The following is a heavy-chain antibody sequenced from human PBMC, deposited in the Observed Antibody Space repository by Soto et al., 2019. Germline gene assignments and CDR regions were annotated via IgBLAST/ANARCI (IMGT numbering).Heavy chain of an antibody. J-gene: IGHJ4*02. CDR1: GFTFSSYA. CDR2: ISGSGGST. D-gene: IGHD7-27*01. CDR3: AKDPLGSSPGLDY. V-gene: IGHV3-23*01. Sequence: GGSLRLSCAASGFTFSSYAMSRVRQAPGKGLEWVSSISGSGGSTYYEDSVKGRFTISRDKSKNTLYLQMNSLRAEDTAVYYCAKDPLGSSPGLDYWAQGTLVPVSS.